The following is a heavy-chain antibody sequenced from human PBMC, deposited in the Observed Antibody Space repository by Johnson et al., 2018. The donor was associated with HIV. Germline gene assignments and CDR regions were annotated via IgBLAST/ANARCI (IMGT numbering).Heavy chain of an antibody. CDR3: AREQELIGERAFDI. J-gene: IGHJ3*02. CDR1: GFTFSTYA. V-gene: IGHV3-30*04. Sequence: QVQLVESGGGVVQPGRSLRLSCAASGFTFSTYAMHWVRQAPGKGLEWVAAISYDGRNKDYADSVKGRCTISRDNSKNTLYLQMNSLRAEDTAVYYCAREQELIGERAFDIWGQGTMVTVSS. D-gene: IGHD6-13*01. CDR2: ISYDGRNK.